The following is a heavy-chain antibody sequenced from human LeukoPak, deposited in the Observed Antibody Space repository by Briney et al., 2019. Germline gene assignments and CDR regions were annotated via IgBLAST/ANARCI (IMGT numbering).Heavy chain of an antibody. CDR2: LHSGGHT. D-gene: IGHD7-27*01. J-gene: IGHJ2*01. CDR3: VRGLSGVSSWYFDL. CDR1: GFTISSNY. V-gene: IGHV3-53*01. Sequence: GGPLRLSCAASGFTISSNYLSWVRQAPGKGLVWISALHSGGHTFYADSVRGRFTISRDISKNTLYLQMNDLGAEDTALYYCVRGLSGVSSWYFDLWGRGTLVSVSS.